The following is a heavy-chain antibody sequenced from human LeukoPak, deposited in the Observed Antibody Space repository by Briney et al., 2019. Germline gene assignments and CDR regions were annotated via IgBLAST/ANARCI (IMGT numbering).Heavy chain of an antibody. D-gene: IGHD2/OR15-2a*01. J-gene: IGHJ4*02. V-gene: IGHV3-15*01. CDR3: AADTPVPLAQIDY. CDR1: GFTFTNAW. Sequence: GGSLRLSCAVSGFTFTNAWMTWVRQAPGKGLEWVGRVRAKTDGGTTEYAAPVKGRFSISRDDSTNTVYLQMNSLITEDTAIYYCAADTPVPLAQIDYWGQGALVTVSS. CDR2: VRAKTDGGTT.